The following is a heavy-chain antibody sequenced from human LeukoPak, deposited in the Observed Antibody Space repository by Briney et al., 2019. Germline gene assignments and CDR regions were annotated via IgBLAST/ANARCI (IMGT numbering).Heavy chain of an antibody. Sequence: GASVKVYCKASGYTFTGYYMHWVRQAPGQGLEWMGWINPNSGGTNYAQKFQGRVTMTRDTSISTAYMELSRLRSDDTAVYYCARDEGVQLLYGDYWGQGTLVTVSS. CDR2: INPNSGGT. D-gene: IGHD2-2*02. CDR3: ARDEGVQLLYGDY. CDR1: GYTFTGYY. J-gene: IGHJ4*02. V-gene: IGHV1-2*02.